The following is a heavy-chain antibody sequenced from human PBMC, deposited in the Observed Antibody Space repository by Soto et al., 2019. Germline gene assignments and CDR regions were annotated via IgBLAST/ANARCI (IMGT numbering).Heavy chain of an antibody. Sequence: QVQLVESGGGVVQPGRSLRLSCAASGFTFSSYGMHWVRQAPGKGLEWVAVISYDGSNKYYADSVKGRFTISRDNSKNTLYLQMNSLRAEDTAVYCCAKPGYSSGWYYFDYWGQGTLVTVSS. CDR3: AKPGYSSGWYYFDY. V-gene: IGHV3-30*18. J-gene: IGHJ4*02. CDR1: GFTFSSYG. CDR2: ISYDGSNK. D-gene: IGHD6-19*01.